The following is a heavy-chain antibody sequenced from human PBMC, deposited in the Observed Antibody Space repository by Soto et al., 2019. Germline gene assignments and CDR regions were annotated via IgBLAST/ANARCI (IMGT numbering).Heavy chain of an antibody. Sequence: PSETLSLTCTVSGGSISSGGYYWSCIRQHPGKGLEWIGYIYYSGSTYYNTTLKSRITISVDSSKNQFSLKLSSVTAADTAVYYCARGNGAARLHYYYMDVWGKGTTVTVSS. V-gene: IGHV4-31*03. J-gene: IGHJ6*03. CDR3: ARGNGAARLHYYYMDV. CDR1: GGSISSGGYY. CDR2: IYYSGST. D-gene: IGHD6-6*01.